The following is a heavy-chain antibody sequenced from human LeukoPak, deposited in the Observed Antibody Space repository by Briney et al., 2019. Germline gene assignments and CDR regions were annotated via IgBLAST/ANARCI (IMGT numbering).Heavy chain of an antibody. CDR3: ATPPGEPPYRMDV. CDR2: ISGSGGST. D-gene: IGHD1-14*01. J-gene: IGHJ6*04. CDR1: GFTFSSYA. Sequence: PGGSLRLSCAASGFTFSSYAMSWVRQAPGKGLEWVSAISGSGGSTYYADSVKGRFTISRDNSKNTLDLQMNSLRAEDTAVYYCATPPGEPPYRMDVWGEGTTVSVSS. V-gene: IGHV3-23*01.